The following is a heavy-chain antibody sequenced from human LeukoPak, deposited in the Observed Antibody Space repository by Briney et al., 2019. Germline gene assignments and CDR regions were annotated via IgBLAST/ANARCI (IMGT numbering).Heavy chain of an antibody. V-gene: IGHV3-30-3*01. CDR3: ARDREQYYYYYGMDV. D-gene: IGHD6-13*01. CDR1: GFTFSSYA. Sequence: GGSLRLSCAASGFTFSSYAMNWVRQAPGKGLEWVAVISYDGSNKYYADSVKGRFTISRDNSKNTMYLQMNSLRAEDTAVYYCARDREQYYYYYGMDVWGQGTTVTVSS. J-gene: IGHJ6*02. CDR2: ISYDGSNK.